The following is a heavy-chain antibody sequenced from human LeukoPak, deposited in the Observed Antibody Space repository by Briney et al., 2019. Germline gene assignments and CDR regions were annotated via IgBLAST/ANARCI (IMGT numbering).Heavy chain of an antibody. V-gene: IGHV4-31*03. Sequence: SETLSLTCTVSGGSISSGGYYWSWIRQHPGKGLEWIGYIYYSGSTYYNPSLKSRVTISVDTSKNQFSLKLSSVTAADTAVYYCARDLYGWGTNYNYGFDIWGQGTMVTVSS. D-gene: IGHD3-10*01. J-gene: IGHJ3*02. CDR1: GGSISSGGYY. CDR2: IYYSGST. CDR3: ARDLYGWGTNYNYGFDI.